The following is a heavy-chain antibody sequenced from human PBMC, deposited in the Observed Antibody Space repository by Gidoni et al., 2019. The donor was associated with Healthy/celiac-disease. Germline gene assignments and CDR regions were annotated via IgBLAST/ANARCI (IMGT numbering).Heavy chain of an antibody. CDR2: IYHSGST. Sequence: QLQLQESGSGLVKPSQTLSLTCAASGGSISSGGYSWSWIRQPPGKGLEWIGYIYHSGSTYYNPSLKSRVTISVDRSKNQFSLKLSSVTAADTAVYYCARDYGSGSGEFDYWGQGTLVTVSS. J-gene: IGHJ4*02. CDR1: GGSISSGGYS. CDR3: ARDYGSGSGEFDY. D-gene: IGHD3-10*01. V-gene: IGHV4-30-2*01.